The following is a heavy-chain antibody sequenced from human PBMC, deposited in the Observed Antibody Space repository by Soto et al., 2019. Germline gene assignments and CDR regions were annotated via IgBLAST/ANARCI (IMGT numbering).Heavy chain of an antibody. V-gene: IGHV4-31*03. Sequence: PSETLSLTCTVSGGSISSGGYYWSWIRQHPGKGLEWIGYIYYSGSTYYNPSLKSRVTISVDTSKNQFSLKLSSVTAADTAVYYCARGIFGVVIRRYGMDVWGQGTTVTVSS. CDR3: ARGIFGVVIRRYGMDV. CDR1: GGSISSGGYY. D-gene: IGHD3-3*01. CDR2: IYYSGST. J-gene: IGHJ6*02.